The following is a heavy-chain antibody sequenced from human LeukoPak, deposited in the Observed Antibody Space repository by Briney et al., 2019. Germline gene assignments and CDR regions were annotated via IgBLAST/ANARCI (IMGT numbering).Heavy chain of an antibody. D-gene: IGHD1-26*01. Sequence: ASVKVSCKASGYTFTSYYMHWVRQAPGQGPEWMGIINPSGGSTSCAQKFQGRVTMTRDTSTSTVYMELSSLRSEDTAVYYCARDIWWELPDYWGQGTLVTVSS. CDR3: ARDIWWELPDY. V-gene: IGHV1-46*01. CDR1: GYTFTSYY. J-gene: IGHJ4*02. CDR2: INPSGGST.